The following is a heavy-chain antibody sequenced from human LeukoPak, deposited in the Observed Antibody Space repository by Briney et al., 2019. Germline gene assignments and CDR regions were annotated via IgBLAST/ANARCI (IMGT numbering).Heavy chain of an antibody. CDR3: ARHIQGANVFDC. CDR1: GGSISSSNSY. V-gene: IGHV4-39*01. D-gene: IGHD2-21*01. Sequence: SETLSLTCTVSGGSISSSNSYWGWIRQPPGKGLEWIGTLSYSGSTYYNPSLKSRITISVDTSKSQFSLRLSSVTAADTALYYCARHIQGANVFDCWGQGTLVTVPS. J-gene: IGHJ4*02. CDR2: LSYSGST.